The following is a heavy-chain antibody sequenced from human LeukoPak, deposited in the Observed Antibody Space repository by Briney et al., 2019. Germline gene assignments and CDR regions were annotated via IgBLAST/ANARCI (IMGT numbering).Heavy chain of an antibody. Sequence: SVKVSCKASGGTLSSYAISWVRQAPGQGLEWMGGIIPIFGTANYAQKFQGRVTITADESTSTAYMELSSLRSEDTAVYYCARGASYYDILTGYQYLPDFDYWGQGTLVTVSS. CDR3: ARGASYYDILTGYQYLPDFDY. J-gene: IGHJ4*02. V-gene: IGHV1-69*01. D-gene: IGHD3-9*01. CDR2: IIPIFGTA. CDR1: GGTLSSYA.